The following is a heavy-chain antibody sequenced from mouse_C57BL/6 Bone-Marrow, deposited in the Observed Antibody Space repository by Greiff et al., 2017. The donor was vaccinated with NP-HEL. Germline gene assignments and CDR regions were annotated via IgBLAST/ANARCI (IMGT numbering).Heavy chain of an antibody. V-gene: IGHV10-3*01. Sequence: EVKLVESGGGLVQPKGSLKLSCAASGFTFNTYAMHWVRQAPGKGLEWVARIRSKSSNNATYYADSVKDRFTISRDDSQSMLYLRMHTLNTEDTAMYYCVGERVRRQGYAMDYGGQGTSVTVSS. CDR2: IRSKSSNNAT. CDR3: VGERVRRQGYAMDY. D-gene: IGHD2-14*01. CDR1: GFTFNTYA. J-gene: IGHJ4*01.